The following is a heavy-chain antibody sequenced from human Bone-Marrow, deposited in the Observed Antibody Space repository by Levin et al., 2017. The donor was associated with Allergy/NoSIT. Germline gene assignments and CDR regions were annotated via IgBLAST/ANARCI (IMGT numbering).Heavy chain of an antibody. D-gene: IGHD5-24*01. CDR3: ARDVDGRDSH. CDR2: INTDGSTT. J-gene: IGHJ4*02. V-gene: IGHV3-74*01. CDR1: GFTFSAYW. Sequence: GGSLRLSCAVSGFTFSAYWMHWVRQVPGKGLVWVSRINTDGSTTDYAESVKGRFTISRDNAKKTLYLQMNSLRADDTAVYFCARDVDGRDSHWGQGSLVTVSS.